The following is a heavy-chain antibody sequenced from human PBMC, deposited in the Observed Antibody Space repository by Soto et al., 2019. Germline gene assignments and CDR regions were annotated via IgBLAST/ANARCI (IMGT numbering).Heavy chain of an antibody. CDR1: GGSISSGGYY. CDR3: ARDRPYYYDSSGYSSYWYFDL. J-gene: IGHJ2*01. CDR2: IYYSGST. D-gene: IGHD3-22*01. Sequence: SETLSLTCTVPGGSISSGGYYWSWIRQHPGKGLEWIGYIYYSGSTYYNPSLKSRVTISVDTSKNQFSLKLSSVTAADTAVYYCARDRPYYYDSSGYSSYWYFDLWGRGTLVTVSS. V-gene: IGHV4-31*02.